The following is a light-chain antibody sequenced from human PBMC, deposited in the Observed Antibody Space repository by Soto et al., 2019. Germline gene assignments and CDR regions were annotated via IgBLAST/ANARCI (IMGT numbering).Light chain of an antibody. Sequence: DIQMTQSPSTLSASVGDRVTITCRASQSLSSWLAWYQQKPGKAPKLLIYDASSLESGVPSRLSGSGSGTEFTLTISSLQPDDFATYYCQQYNSYSQTFGQGHKVEIK. CDR1: QSLSSW. V-gene: IGKV1-5*01. CDR3: QQYNSYSQT. J-gene: IGKJ1*01. CDR2: DAS.